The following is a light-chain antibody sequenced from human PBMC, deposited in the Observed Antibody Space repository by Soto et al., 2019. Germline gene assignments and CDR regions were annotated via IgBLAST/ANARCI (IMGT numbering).Light chain of an antibody. CDR3: QQYNSYSWT. CDR2: KAS. J-gene: IGKJ1*01. V-gene: IGKV1-5*03. Sequence: DIQMTQSPSTLPASVGARAPITCRASQSISNWLAWYQQKPGKAPKLLIYKASSLESGVPSRFSGSGSGTEFTLTISSLQPDDFATYYCQQYNSYSWTFGQGTKVDIK. CDR1: QSISNW.